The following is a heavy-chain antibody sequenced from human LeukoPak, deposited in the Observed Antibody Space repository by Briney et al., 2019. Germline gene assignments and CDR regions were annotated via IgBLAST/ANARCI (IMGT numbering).Heavy chain of an antibody. Sequence: SSETLSLTCTVSGGSISSSSYYWGWIRQPPGKGLEWIGSIYYSGSTYYNPSLKSRVTISVDTSKNQFSLKLSSVTAADTAVYYCARELPLYGGNSVPDYWGQGTLVTVSS. V-gene: IGHV4-39*07. CDR2: IYYSGST. CDR3: ARELPLYGGNSVPDY. CDR1: GGSISSSSYY. J-gene: IGHJ4*02. D-gene: IGHD4-23*01.